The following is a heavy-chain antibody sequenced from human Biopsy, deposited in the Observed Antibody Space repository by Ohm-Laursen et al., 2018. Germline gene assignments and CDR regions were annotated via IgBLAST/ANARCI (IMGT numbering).Heavy chain of an antibody. CDR3: ARLGSGDYFPTFFDF. D-gene: IGHD5-12*01. CDR2: IFYSANT. V-gene: IGHV4-31*03. CDR1: GVSINGGRYY. Sequence: TLSLTCTVSGVSINGGRYYWNWIRHHPGKGLEWIGNIFYSANTCYNPSLKSRVTISVDTSKNQFSLKLSSVTAADTAVYYCARLGSGDYFPTFFDFWGQGALVTASS. J-gene: IGHJ4*02.